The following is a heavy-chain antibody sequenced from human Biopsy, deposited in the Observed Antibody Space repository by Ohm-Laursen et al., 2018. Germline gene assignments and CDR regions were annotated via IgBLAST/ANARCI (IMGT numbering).Heavy chain of an antibody. D-gene: IGHD3-22*01. V-gene: IGHV4-59*01. CDR1: GDSISSYY. CDR2: VYYTGST. J-gene: IGHJ2*01. CDR3: ARDRGYYSDRTVPEYFDL. Sequence: TLSLTCTVSGDSISSYYWSWIRQPPGKGLQWIGYVYYTGSTDYNPSLQSRVTISVDTSKNHFSLRLRSVTPADTAIYCARDRGYYSDRTVPEYFDLWGRGTLVTVSS.